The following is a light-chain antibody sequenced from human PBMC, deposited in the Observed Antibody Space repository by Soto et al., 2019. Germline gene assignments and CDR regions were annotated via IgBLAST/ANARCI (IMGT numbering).Light chain of an antibody. V-gene: IGLV2-14*03. J-gene: IGLJ2*01. CDR1: SSDVGGYTY. Sequence: QSALTQPASVSGAPGQSITISCTGTSSDVGGYTYVSWYQQHPGKAPKLILYDVTSRPSGVSIRFSGSKSGNTASLTISGLQAEDEADYYCSSYASNRDILFGGGTKLAVL. CDR2: DVT. CDR3: SSYASNRDIL.